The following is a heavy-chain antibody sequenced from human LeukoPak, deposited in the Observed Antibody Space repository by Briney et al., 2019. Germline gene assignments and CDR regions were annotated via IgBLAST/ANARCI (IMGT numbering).Heavy chain of an antibody. CDR3: ASSPGYCSSISCYSYFDY. V-gene: IGHV4-4*07. J-gene: IGHJ4*02. Sequence: PSETLSLTCTVSGGSISSYYWSWIRQPAGEGLEWIGRIYTGGSTNYNPSLKSRVTMSVDTSKNQFSLKLSSVTAADTAVYYCASSPGYCSSISCYSYFDYWGQGTLVTVSS. CDR2: IYTGGST. D-gene: IGHD2-2*02. CDR1: GGSISSYY.